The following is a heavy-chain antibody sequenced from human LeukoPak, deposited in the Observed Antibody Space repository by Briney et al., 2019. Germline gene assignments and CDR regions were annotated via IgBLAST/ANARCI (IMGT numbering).Heavy chain of an antibody. CDR1: GYTLTSYD. V-gene: IGHV1-8*01. Sequence: GASVKVSCKASGYTLTSYDINWVRQATGQGLEWMGWMNPNSGNTGYAQKFQGRVTMTRNTSISTAYMELSSLRSEDTAVYYCARGYGRYYYDSSGYSDYWGQGTLVTVSS. J-gene: IGHJ4*02. CDR3: ARGYGRYYYDSSGYSDY. D-gene: IGHD3-22*01. CDR2: MNPNSGNT.